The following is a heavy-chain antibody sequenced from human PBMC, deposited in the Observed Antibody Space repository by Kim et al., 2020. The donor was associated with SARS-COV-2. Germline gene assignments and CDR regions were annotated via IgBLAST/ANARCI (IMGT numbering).Heavy chain of an antibody. J-gene: IGHJ6*02. V-gene: IGHV1-3*01. CDR2: INAGNGNT. D-gene: IGHD3-10*01. Sequence: ASVKVSCKASGYTFTSYAMHWVRQAPGQRLEWMGWINAGNGNTKYSQKFQGRVTITRDTSASTAYMELSSLRSEGTAVYYCARRGGLLWFGELLYTNYYYGMDVWGQGTTVTVSS. CDR3: ARRGGLLWFGELLYTNYYYGMDV. CDR1: GYTFTSYA.